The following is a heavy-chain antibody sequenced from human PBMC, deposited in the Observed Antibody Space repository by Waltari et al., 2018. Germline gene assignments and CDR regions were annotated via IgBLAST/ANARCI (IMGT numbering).Heavy chain of an antibody. Sequence: QVQLVQSGAEMKKPGASVTLSCKASGYTVFAYPIHWVRQAPGKRREWMGWITGNDNKKYSQRFQWIVTITRDRSASTTYMDLSTLRSEDTAVYYCASGRERSYGSANYYQLDYWGQGTLVTVSS. CDR1: GYTVFAYP. CDR3: ASGRERSYGSANYYQLDY. J-gene: IGHJ4*02. D-gene: IGHD3-10*01. CDR2: ITGNDNK. V-gene: IGHV1-3*01.